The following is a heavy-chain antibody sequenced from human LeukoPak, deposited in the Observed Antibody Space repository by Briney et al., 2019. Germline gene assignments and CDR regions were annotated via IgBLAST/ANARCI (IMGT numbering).Heavy chain of an antibody. CDR2: IYSGGST. J-gene: IGHJ4*02. CDR1: GFTFSSYA. V-gene: IGHV3-53*01. D-gene: IGHD6-13*01. Sequence: GGSLRLSCAASGFTFSSYAMSWVRQAPGKGLEWVSVIYSGGSTYYADSVKGRFTISRDNSKNTLYLQMNSLRAEDTAVYYCARDSYSSSWLGDYWGQGTLVTVSS. CDR3: ARDSYSSSWLGDY.